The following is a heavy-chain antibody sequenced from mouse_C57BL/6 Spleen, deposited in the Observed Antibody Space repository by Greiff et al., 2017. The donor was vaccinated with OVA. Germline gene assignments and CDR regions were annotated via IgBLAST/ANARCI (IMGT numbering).Heavy chain of an antibody. J-gene: IGHJ1*03. Sequence: VQLQQSGPELVKPGASVKMSCKASGYTFTDYSMHWVKQSHGTSLEWIGYINPSTGGTSYNQKFKGKATLTVNKSSSTAYMELRSLTSEDSAVYYCARKGITTVVRYFDVWGTGTTLTVSS. CDR1: GYTFTDYS. V-gene: IGHV1-22*01. CDR2: INPSTGGT. D-gene: IGHD1-1*01. CDR3: ARKGITTVVRYFDV.